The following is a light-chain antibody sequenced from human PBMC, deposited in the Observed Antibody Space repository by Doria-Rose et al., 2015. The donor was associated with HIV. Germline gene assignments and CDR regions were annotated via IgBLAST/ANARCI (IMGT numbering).Light chain of an antibody. CDR1: QSFSSTY. Sequence: TQSPGTLSLSPGERATLSCRASQSFSSTYLAWYQQKPGQAPSLLIYDGSTMATGIPDRFSASGSGTDFTLTINRLERDDFALYYCHQYGTSWTFGQGTKVEI. CDR3: HQYGTSWT. V-gene: IGKV3-20*01. J-gene: IGKJ1*01. CDR2: DGS.